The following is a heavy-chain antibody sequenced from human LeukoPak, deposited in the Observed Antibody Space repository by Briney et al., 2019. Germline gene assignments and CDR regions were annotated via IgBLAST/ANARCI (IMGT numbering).Heavy chain of an antibody. V-gene: IGHV4-38-2*02. J-gene: IGHJ4*02. D-gene: IGHD6-13*01. CDR2: IYHSGST. Sequence: SETLSLTCTVSGYSISSGYYWGWIRQPPGKGLEWIGSIYHSGSTYYNPSLKSRVTISVDTSKNQFSLKLSSVTAADTAVCYCARDQDSSSWYGVYYFDYWGQGTLVTVSS. CDR3: ARDQDSSSWYGVYYFDY. CDR1: GYSISSGYY.